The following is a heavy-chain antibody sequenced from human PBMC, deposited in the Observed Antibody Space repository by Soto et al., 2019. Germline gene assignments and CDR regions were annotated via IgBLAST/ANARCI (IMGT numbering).Heavy chain of an antibody. Sequence: ASVKGSCTASGYAFTGYYMHWMRQAPGQGLEWMGWINPNSGDTKYAQKFQGRVTMTRDTSLSTAYMEVSRLTSDDTAVYYCARSLSTRGARPDYWGQGTQVTVSS. D-gene: IGHD6-6*01. CDR2: INPNSGDT. CDR3: ARSLSTRGARPDY. CDR1: GYAFTGYY. J-gene: IGHJ4*02. V-gene: IGHV1-2*02.